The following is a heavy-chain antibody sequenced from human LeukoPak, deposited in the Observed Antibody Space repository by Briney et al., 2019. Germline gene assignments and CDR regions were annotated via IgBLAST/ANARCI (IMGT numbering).Heavy chain of an antibody. D-gene: IGHD4-23*01. CDR2: IGTSSSTI. V-gene: IGHV3-48*02. J-gene: IGHJ4*02. CDR1: GFTFSTYG. CDR3: ARHDYGGNSGDY. Sequence: GGSLRLSCAASGFTFSTYGMNWVRQAPGKGLEWVSYIGTSSSTIYYADSVKGRFTISRDNAKNSLYLQMNSLRDEDTAVYYCARHDYGGNSGDYWGQGTLVTVFS.